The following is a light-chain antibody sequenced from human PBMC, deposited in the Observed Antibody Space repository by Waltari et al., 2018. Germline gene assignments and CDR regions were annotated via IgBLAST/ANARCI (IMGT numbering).Light chain of an antibody. CDR2: KAS. Sequence: DIQMTQSPSSLSASVGDRVTITCRASENVNNYLNWYQQKPGKAPKLLIYKASTLQSGVPSRFSGIGSGTYYTFTISSLQSEDVATYYCQHGYGTPFTFGPGTKLDIK. J-gene: IGKJ3*01. CDR1: ENVNNY. V-gene: IGKV1-39*01. CDR3: QHGYGTPFT.